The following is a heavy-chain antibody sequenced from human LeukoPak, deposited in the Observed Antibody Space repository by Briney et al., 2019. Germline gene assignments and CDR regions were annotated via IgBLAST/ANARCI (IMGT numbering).Heavy chain of an antibody. V-gene: IGHV3-73*01. D-gene: IGHD1-26*01. CDR1: GFTFSGSA. J-gene: IGHJ4*02. CDR3: TRDSGSSDAPFDY. CDR2: IRSKANSYAT. Sequence: TGGSLRLSCAASGFTFSGSAMHWVRQASGKGLEWVGRIRSKANSYATAYAASVKGRFTISRDDSKNTAYLQMNSLKTEDTAVYYCTRDSGSSDAPFDYWGQGTLVTVSS.